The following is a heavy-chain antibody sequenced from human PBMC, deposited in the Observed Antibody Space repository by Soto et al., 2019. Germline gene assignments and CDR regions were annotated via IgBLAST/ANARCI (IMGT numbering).Heavy chain of an antibody. CDR1: GGSISSYY. CDR2: IYYSGST. CDR3: ARITSVVTPPAMIDY. Sequence: PSETLSLTCTVSGGSISSYYWSWIRQPPGKGLEWIGYIYYSGSTNYNPSLKSRVTISVDTSKNQFSLKLSSVTAADTAVYYCARITSVVTPPAMIDYWGQGTLVTVSS. V-gene: IGHV4-59*01. J-gene: IGHJ4*02. D-gene: IGHD2-15*01.